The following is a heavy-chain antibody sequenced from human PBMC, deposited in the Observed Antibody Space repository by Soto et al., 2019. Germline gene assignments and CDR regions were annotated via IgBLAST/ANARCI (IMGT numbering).Heavy chain of an antibody. V-gene: IGHV3-30*03. D-gene: IGHD6-13*01. Sequence: QVQLVESGGGVVQPGRSLRLSCAASGFTFSSYGMHWVRQAPGKGLEWVAVISYDGSNKYYADSVKGRFTISRDNSKNTLYLKMNSLRAEDTAVYYCAGEAGIADVDYWGQGTLVTVSS. CDR3: AGEAGIADVDY. CDR1: GFTFSSYG. J-gene: IGHJ4*02. CDR2: ISYDGSNK.